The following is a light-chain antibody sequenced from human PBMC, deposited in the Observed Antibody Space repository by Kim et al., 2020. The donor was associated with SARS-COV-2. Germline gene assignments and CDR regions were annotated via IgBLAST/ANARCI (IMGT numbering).Light chain of an antibody. J-gene: IGLJ1*01. V-gene: IGLV2-14*03. CDR3: SSYTSSNTLV. CDR1: SSDVGGYNY. Sequence: QSALTQPASVSGSPGQSITISCTGSSSDVGGYNYVSCYQQHPGKAPKLMIYDVINRPSGVSDRFSGSKSGNTASLTITGLQAEDEADYYCSSYTSSNTLVFGIGTKVTVL. CDR2: DVI.